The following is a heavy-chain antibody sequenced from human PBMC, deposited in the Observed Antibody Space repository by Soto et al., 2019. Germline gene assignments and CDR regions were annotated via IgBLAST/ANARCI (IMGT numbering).Heavy chain of an antibody. CDR2: LSDGGRS. CDR3: ARDSASGGYDF. CDR1: GFSVSSTY. V-gene: IGHV3-53*02. J-gene: IGHJ4*02. Sequence: DVHVVETGGDLIQPGGSLRLSCAASGFSVSSTYMSWVRQAPGKGLEWVSTLSDGGRSHYADSVTGRFSVSRDNSKNTLYLQMSGLRADDTAIYYCARDSASGGYDFRGQGTQVTVSS. D-gene: IGHD5-12*01.